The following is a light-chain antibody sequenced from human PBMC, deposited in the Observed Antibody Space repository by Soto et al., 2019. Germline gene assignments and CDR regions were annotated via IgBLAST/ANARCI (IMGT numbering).Light chain of an antibody. Sequence: EIVMTQSPTTLSVSPGERATLSCRASQSVYNTLAWYQQKPGQAPRLLIYGASTRATGIPARFSGSGSGTEFTLTISSLQSEDFATYYCQHYSKSPLTFGEGTKVEIK. V-gene: IGKV3-15*01. CDR3: QHYSKSPLT. CDR2: GAS. J-gene: IGKJ4*01. CDR1: QSVYNT.